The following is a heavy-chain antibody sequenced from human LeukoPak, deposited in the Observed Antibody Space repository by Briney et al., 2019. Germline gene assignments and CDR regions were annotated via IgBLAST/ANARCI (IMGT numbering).Heavy chain of an antibody. D-gene: IGHD6-13*01. Sequence: PSETLSLTCAVYGGSFSGYYWSWIRQPPGKGLEWIGEINHSGSTNYNPSLKSRVTISVDTSKNQFSLKLSSVTAADTAVYYCARHGRYSSSPNWGQGTLVTVSS. CDR3: ARHGRYSSSPN. CDR2: INHSGST. J-gene: IGHJ4*02. V-gene: IGHV4-34*01. CDR1: GGSFSGYY.